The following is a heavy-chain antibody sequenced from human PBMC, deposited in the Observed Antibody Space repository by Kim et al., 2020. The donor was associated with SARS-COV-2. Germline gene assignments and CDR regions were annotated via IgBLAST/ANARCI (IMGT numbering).Heavy chain of an antibody. J-gene: IGHJ6*02. D-gene: IGHD6-13*01. Sequence: GRLTISRDNSKNTLYLQMNSLRAEDTAVYYCARSPIHLSWYNYYYGMDVWGQGTTVTVSS. CDR3: ARSPIHLSWYNYYYGMDV. V-gene: IGHV3-30*07.